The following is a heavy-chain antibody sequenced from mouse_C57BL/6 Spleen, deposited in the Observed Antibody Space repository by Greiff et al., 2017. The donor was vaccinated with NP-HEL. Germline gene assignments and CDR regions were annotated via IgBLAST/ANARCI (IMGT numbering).Heavy chain of an antibody. Sequence: QVQLQQSGAELVKPGASVKISCKASGYAFSSYWMNWVKQRPGKGLEWIGQIYPGDGDTNYNGKFKGKATLTADKSSSTAYMQLSSLTSENSAVYFCARERTTVVPFDYWGQGTTLTVSS. CDR2: IYPGDGDT. J-gene: IGHJ2*01. D-gene: IGHD1-1*01. CDR3: ARERTTVVPFDY. V-gene: IGHV1-80*01. CDR1: GYAFSSYW.